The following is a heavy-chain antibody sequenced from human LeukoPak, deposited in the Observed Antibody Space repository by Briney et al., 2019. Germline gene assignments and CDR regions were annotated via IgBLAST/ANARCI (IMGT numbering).Heavy chain of an antibody. D-gene: IGHD3-9*01. CDR1: GGTFSSYA. V-gene: IGHV1-69*06. Sequence: SVKVSCKASGGTFSSYAISWVRQAPGQGLEWMGGIIPIFGTANYAQKFQGRVTITADKSTSTAYMELRSLRSDDTAVYYCARGPMYYDILTGYSNGIGDAFDIWGQGTMVTVSS. J-gene: IGHJ3*02. CDR2: IIPIFGTA. CDR3: ARGPMYYDILTGYSNGIGDAFDI.